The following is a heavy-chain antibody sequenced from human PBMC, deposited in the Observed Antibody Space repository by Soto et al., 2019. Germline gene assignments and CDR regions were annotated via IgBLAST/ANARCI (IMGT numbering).Heavy chain of an antibody. Sequence: EVQLVESGGGWVQPGRSLRLSCAVSGFTFDDYAMHWVRQAPGEGLEWVSGISWSSGAIGYADSVKGRFTVLRDNAKSTLYLQMNSLRTEDTALYYCAKAMGPDWLARLDCWGQGTLVTVSS. CDR2: ISWSSGAI. J-gene: IGHJ4*02. V-gene: IGHV3-9*01. CDR1: GFTFDDYA. CDR3: AKAMGPDWLARLDC. D-gene: IGHD3-9*01.